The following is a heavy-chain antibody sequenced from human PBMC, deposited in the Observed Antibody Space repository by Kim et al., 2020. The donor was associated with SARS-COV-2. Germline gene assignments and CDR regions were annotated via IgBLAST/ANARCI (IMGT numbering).Heavy chain of an antibody. V-gene: IGHV3-74*01. J-gene: IGHJ6*02. CDR3: ATAYCGGDCSSYQYYGMDV. D-gene: IGHD2-21*02. Sequence: GGSLRLSCAGSGFTFSRHWMHWVRRAPGKGLVWVSRINPDGSYTSYAESGRGRFTISRDNAKNTLYLQMNSLRGEDTAVYYCATAYCGGDCSSYQYYGMDVWGQGTTVTVSS. CDR2: INPDGSYT. CDR1: GFTFSRHW.